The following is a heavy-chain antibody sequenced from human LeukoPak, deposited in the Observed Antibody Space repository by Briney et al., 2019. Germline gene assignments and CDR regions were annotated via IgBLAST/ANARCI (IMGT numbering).Heavy chain of an antibody. V-gene: IGHV3-7*02. Sequence: GGSLRLSCAASGFTFSSYWMGWVRQAPGKGLEWVANIKQDGSEKYYVDSVKGRFTISRDTAKNSLYLQMNSLRAEDTAVYYCARLDTYGDYLYWGQRTLVTVSS. CDR2: IKQDGSEK. D-gene: IGHD4-17*01. CDR1: GFTFSSYW. CDR3: ARLDTYGDYLY. J-gene: IGHJ1*01.